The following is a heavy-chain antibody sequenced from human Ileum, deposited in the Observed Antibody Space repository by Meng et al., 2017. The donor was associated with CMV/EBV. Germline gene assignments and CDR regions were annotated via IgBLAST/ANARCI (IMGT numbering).Heavy chain of an antibody. V-gene: IGHV3-23*01. D-gene: IGHD3-22*01. J-gene: IGHJ3*02. CDR3: AKGVTSGSTYRAFDI. CDR1: GFTFSSSP. Sequence: GGSLRLSCAASGFTFSSSPMSWVRQAPGKGLEWVSSISAGGSKTYYADSVKGRFTVSRDSSQNSMYLQMSSLRVDDTALYYCAKGVTSGSTYRAFDILGQGTKVTVSS. CDR2: ISAGGSKT.